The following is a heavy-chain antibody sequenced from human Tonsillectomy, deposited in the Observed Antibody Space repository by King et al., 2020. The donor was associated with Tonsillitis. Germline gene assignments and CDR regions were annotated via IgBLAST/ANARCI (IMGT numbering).Heavy chain of an antibody. Sequence: VQLVESGGALVQPGGSLRLSCAASGFTFSSYAMSWVRPAPGKGLEWVSAISGSGGSTYYADSVKGRFTISRDNSKNTLYLQMNSLRAEDTAVYYCAKDYGSFIVVVVAAMFDYWGQGTLVTVSS. J-gene: IGHJ4*02. CDR3: AKDYGSFIVVVVAAMFDY. CDR1: GFTFSSYA. V-gene: IGHV3-23*04. CDR2: ISGSGGST. D-gene: IGHD2-15*01.